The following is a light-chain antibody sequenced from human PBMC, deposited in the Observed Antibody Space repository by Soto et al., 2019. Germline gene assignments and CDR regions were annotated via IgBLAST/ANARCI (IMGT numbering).Light chain of an antibody. J-gene: IGLJ3*02. CDR1: SSNIGDNY. CDR3: GTWDSSLSAVV. V-gene: IGLV1-51*01. CDR2: DNN. Sequence: QSVLTQPPSVSAAPRQKVTISCSGSSSNIGDNYVAWYQQLPGTAPKLLIYDNNKRPSGIPDQFSGSKSGTSATLGITGLQTGDEADYYCGTWDSSLSAVVFGGGTKLTVL.